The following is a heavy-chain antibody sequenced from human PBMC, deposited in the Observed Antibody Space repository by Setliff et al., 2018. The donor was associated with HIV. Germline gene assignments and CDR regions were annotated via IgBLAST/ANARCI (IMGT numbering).Heavy chain of an antibody. CDR2: IYTNGYT. V-gene: IGHV4-61*09. J-gene: IGHJ5*02. CDR1: GGSISSDNYY. Sequence: SETLSLTCTVSGGSISSDNYYWTWIRQSAGKGLEWIGHIYTNGYTNYNPSLKSRVTISFDTSQNQFSLKLSSVTAADAAVYYCASRVYYYDSSGYLREEGFDPWGQGTLVTVSS. CDR3: ASRVYYYDSSGYLREEGFDP. D-gene: IGHD3-22*01.